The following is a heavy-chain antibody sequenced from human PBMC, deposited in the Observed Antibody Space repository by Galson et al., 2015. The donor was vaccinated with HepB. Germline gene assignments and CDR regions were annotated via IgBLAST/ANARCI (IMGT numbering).Heavy chain of an antibody. V-gene: IGHV1-2*06. CDR1: GYTFTGCY. CDR3: ARDPAGLLFRFDP. CDR2: INPNSGGT. Sequence: SVKVSCKASGYTFTGCYMHWVRQAPGQGLEWMGRINPNSGGTNYAQKFQGRVTMTRDTSISTAYMELSRLRSDDTAVYYCARDPAGLLFRFDPWGQGTLVTVSS. J-gene: IGHJ5*02. D-gene: IGHD3-10*01.